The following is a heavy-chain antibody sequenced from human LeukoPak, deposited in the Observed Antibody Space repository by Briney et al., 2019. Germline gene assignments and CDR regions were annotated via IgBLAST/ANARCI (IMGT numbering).Heavy chain of an antibody. J-gene: IGHJ3*02. Sequence: SETLSLTCTVSGGSISSSSYYWGWIRQPPGKGLEWIGYIYYSGSTNYNPSLKSRVTISVDTSKNQFSLKLSSVTAADTAVYYCARRKKAVAATDAFDIWGQGTMVTVSS. D-gene: IGHD6-19*01. V-gene: IGHV4-61*05. CDR3: ARRKKAVAATDAFDI. CDR2: IYYSGST. CDR1: GGSISSSSYY.